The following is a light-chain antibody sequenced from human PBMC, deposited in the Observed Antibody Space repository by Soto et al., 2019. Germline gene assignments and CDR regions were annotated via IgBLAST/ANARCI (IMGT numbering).Light chain of an antibody. CDR2: DAS. J-gene: IGKJ4*01. V-gene: IGKV3-11*01. Sequence: EIGLTQSPATLSLSPGERATLSCRASQSVSSYLAWYQQKPGQAPRLLIYDASNLATGIPARYSGSGSGTDFTPTISSLAAEDFAVYYCQQRSNSALTFGGGTTVAIK. CDR1: QSVSSY. CDR3: QQRSNSALT.